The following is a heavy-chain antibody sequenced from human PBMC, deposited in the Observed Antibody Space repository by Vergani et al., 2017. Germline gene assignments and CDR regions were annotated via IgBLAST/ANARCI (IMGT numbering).Heavy chain of an antibody. CDR3: VNGYYYDQSGLASFDY. D-gene: IGHD3-22*01. CDR2: ISSDGSNK. CDR1: GLMFNNYG. V-gene: IGHV3-30*18. J-gene: IGHJ4*02. Sequence: QVQLEESGGGVVQPGRSLRLSCETSGLMFNNYGMHWVRQAPGKGLEWVAVISSDGSNKHYADSVKGRFTISRDNSQNTLYLQMDSLTAEDTAIYFCVNGYYYDQSGLASFDYWGQGTLVTVS.